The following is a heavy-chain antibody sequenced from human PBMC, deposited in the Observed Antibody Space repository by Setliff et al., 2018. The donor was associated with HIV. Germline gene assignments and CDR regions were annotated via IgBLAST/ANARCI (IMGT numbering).Heavy chain of an antibody. D-gene: IGHD6-19*01. Sequence: GGSLRLSCAASGFAFSSYGMHWVRQAPGKGLEWVAFIRYDGSNKYYADPVKGRFTISRDNAKNTVFLQMNSLRAEDTALYYCATDMANSGREGDFDYWGQGTLVTVSS. CDR3: ATDMANSGREGDFDY. V-gene: IGHV3-30*02. CDR2: IRYDGSNK. J-gene: IGHJ4*02. CDR1: GFAFSSYG.